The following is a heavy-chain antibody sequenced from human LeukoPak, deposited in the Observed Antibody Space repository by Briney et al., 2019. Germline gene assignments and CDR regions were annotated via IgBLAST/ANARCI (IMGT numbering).Heavy chain of an antibody. J-gene: IGHJ4*02. CDR1: GYSISSGYY. D-gene: IGHD2-21*02. Sequence: PSETLSLTCAVSGYSISSGYYWGWIRQPPGKGLEWIGSIYHSGSTYYNPSLKSRVTISVDTSKNQFSLKLSSVTAADTAVYYCARVVYCGGDCYSDYFDYWGQGTLVTVSS. CDR3: ARVVYCGGDCYSDYFDY. V-gene: IGHV4-38-2*01. CDR2: IYHSGST.